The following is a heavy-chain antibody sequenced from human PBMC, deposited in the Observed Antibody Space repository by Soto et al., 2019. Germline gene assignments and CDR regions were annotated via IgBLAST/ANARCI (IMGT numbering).Heavy chain of an antibody. Sequence: SVKVSCKASGGTFSSYAISWVRQAPGQGLEWMGGIIPIFGTANYAQKFQGRVTITADESTSTAYMDLSSLRSEDTAVYYCARGRHCSSTSCHISFDYWGQGTLVTVSS. V-gene: IGHV1-69*13. CDR3: ARGRHCSSTSCHISFDY. D-gene: IGHD2-2*02. CDR1: GGTFSSYA. J-gene: IGHJ4*02. CDR2: IIPIFGTA.